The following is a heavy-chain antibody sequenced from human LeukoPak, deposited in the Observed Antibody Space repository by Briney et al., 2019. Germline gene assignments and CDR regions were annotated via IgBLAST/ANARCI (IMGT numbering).Heavy chain of an antibody. D-gene: IGHD3-22*01. CDR2: IYYSVST. CDR3: AREVVYYDSSGWDHDAFDI. CDR1: GGSISSYY. V-gene: IGHV4-59*01. Sequence: SETLSLTCTVSGGSISSYYWSWIRQPPGKGLEWIGYIYYSVSTNYNPSLKSRVTISVDTSKNQFSLKLSSVTAADTAVYYCAREVVYYDSSGWDHDAFDIWGQGTMVTVSS. J-gene: IGHJ3*02.